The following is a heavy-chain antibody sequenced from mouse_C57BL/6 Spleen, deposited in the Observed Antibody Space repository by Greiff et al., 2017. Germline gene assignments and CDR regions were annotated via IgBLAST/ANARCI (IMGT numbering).Heavy chain of an antibody. V-gene: IGHV2-5*01. CDR1: GFSLTSYG. Sequence: QVQLQQSGPGLVQPSQSLSITCTVSGFSLTSYGVHWVRQSPGKGLEWLGVIWRGGSTDYNAAFMSRLSITKDNSKSQVFFKMNSLQADDTAIYYCAKNNGNCSWYFDVWGTGTTVTVSS. CDR2: IWRGGST. D-gene: IGHD2-1*01. J-gene: IGHJ1*03. CDR3: AKNNGNCSWYFDV.